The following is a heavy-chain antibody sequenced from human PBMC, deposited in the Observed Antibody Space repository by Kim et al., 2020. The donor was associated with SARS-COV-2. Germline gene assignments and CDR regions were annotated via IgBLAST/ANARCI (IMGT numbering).Heavy chain of an antibody. Sequence: YAGSVKGRFIIARDNSKNTLHLQMNSLRAGDTAVYYCARHFGSSGSEFHHWGQGALVTVSS. J-gene: IGHJ1*01. CDR3: ARHFGSSGSEFHH. V-gene: IGHV3-23*01. D-gene: IGHD3-22*01.